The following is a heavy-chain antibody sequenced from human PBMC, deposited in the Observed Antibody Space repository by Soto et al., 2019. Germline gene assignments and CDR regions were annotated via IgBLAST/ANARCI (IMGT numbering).Heavy chain of an antibody. Sequence: SETPSLTCTVSGCSIRSSSYYWGWIRQPPGKGLGWIGRIYYRGGPYYNPSLKSRVTISVDTYKNQFSLKLSSVTAADTAVYHCARTPRGSSLYYYYYGMDVWGQGTTVTVSS. D-gene: IGHD3-10*01. V-gene: IGHV4-39*01. CDR1: GCSIRSSSYY. CDR2: IYYRGGP. J-gene: IGHJ6*02. CDR3: ARTPRGSSLYYYYYGMDV.